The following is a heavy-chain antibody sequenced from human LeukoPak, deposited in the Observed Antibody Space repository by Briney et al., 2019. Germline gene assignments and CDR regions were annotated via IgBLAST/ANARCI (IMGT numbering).Heavy chain of an antibody. CDR1: GGSISSYY. Sequence: PSETLSLTCTVSGGSISSYYWSWIRQPPGKGLEWIGYIYYSGSTNYNPSLKSRVTISVDTSKNQFSLKLSSVTAADTAVYHCARQGGYLSPMGIWGQGTMVTVPS. CDR3: ARQGGYLSPMGI. CDR2: IYYSGST. D-gene: IGHD3-10*01. J-gene: IGHJ3*02. V-gene: IGHV4-59*08.